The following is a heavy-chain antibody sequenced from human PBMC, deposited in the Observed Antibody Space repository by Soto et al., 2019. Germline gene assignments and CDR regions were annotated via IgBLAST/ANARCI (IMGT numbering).Heavy chain of an antibody. CDR1: GFTFTSSA. J-gene: IGHJ6*02. D-gene: IGHD6-19*01. Sequence: GASVKVSCKASGFTFTSSAVQWVRQARGQRLEWIGWIVVGSGNTNYAQKFQERVTITRDMSTSTAYMELSSLRSEDTAVYYCAAGPRHSSGWYYYYYGMDVWGQGTTGTVSS. CDR2: IVVGSGNT. CDR3: AAGPRHSSGWYYYYYGMDV. V-gene: IGHV1-58*01.